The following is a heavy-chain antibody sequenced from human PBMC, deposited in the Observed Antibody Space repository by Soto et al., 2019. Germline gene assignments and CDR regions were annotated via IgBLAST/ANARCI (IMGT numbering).Heavy chain of an antibody. Sequence: SLRLSCAASGFTFDDYALHWVRQAPGKGLEWVSGISWNSGSIGYADSVKGRFTISRDNAKNSLYLQMNSLRAEDTALYYCAKDTDSMIWTNFDIWGQGTMVTVSS. V-gene: IGHV3-9*01. CDR2: ISWNSGSI. CDR1: GFTFDDYA. D-gene: IGHD3-22*01. CDR3: AKDTDSMIWTNFDI. J-gene: IGHJ3*02.